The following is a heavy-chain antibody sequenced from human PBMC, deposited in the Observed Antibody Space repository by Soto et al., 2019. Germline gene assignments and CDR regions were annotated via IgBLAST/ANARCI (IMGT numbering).Heavy chain of an antibody. Sequence: QVQLVESGGGVVQPGRSLRLSCAASGFTFSSYGMHWVRQAPGKGLEWVAVIWYDGSNKYYADSVKGRLTISRDNSKNTLYLQSSSRRAEDTAVYYCGRDGTVTTAGAFDIWGQGTMVTVSS. V-gene: IGHV3-33*01. D-gene: IGHD4-17*01. CDR1: GFTFSSYG. CDR3: GRDGTVTTAGAFDI. J-gene: IGHJ3*02. CDR2: IWYDGSNK.